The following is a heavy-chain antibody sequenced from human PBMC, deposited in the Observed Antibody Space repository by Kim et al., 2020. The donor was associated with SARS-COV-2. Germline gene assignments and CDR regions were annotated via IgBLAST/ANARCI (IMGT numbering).Heavy chain of an antibody. CDR2: ISGSGGST. Sequence: GGSLRLSCAASGFTFSSYAMSWVRQAPGKGLEWVSAISGSGGSTYYADSVKGRFTISRDNSKNTLYLQMNSLRAEDTAVYYCAMGQLITMIVVVTSPFDYWGQGTLVTVSS. CDR3: AMGQLITMIVVVTSPFDY. D-gene: IGHD3-22*01. J-gene: IGHJ4*02. CDR1: GFTFSSYA. V-gene: IGHV3-23*01.